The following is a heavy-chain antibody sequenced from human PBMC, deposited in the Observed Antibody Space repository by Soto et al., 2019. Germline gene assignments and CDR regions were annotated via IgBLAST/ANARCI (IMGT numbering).Heavy chain of an antibody. CDR1: GFTFSSYA. CDR3: AKGIGRFLEWLPA. CDR2: ISGSGGST. D-gene: IGHD3-3*01. V-gene: IGHV3-23*01. Sequence: EVQLLESGRGLVQPGGSLRLSCAASGFTFSSYAMSWVRQAPGKGLEWVSAISGSGGSTYYADSVKGRFTISRDNSKNTLYLQMNSLRAEDTAVYYCAKGIGRFLEWLPAWGQGTLVTVSS. J-gene: IGHJ5*02.